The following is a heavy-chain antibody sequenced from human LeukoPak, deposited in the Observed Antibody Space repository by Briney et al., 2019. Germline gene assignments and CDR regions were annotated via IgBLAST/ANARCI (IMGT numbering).Heavy chain of an antibody. Sequence: ASVKVSCKASGYTFTSYGISWVRQAPGQGLEWMGWSSAYNGNTNYAQKLQGRVTMTTDTSTSTAYMELRSLRSDDTAVYYCASSYCSGGSCPGDFDYWGQGTLVTVSS. J-gene: IGHJ4*02. D-gene: IGHD2-15*01. V-gene: IGHV1-18*01. CDR2: SSAYNGNT. CDR1: GYTFTSYG. CDR3: ASSYCSGGSCPGDFDY.